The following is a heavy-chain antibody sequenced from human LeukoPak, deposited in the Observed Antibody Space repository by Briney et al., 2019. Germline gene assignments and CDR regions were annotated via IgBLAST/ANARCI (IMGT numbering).Heavy chain of an antibody. V-gene: IGHV4-59*01. Sequence: SETLSLTCTVSGGSISSYYWSWIRQPPGKGLEWIGYIYYSGSTNYNPSLKSRVTISVDTSKNQFSLKLSSVTAADTAVYYCVRDPYGSGSSVDYWGQGTLVTVSS. CDR3: VRDPYGSGSSVDY. J-gene: IGHJ4*02. CDR1: GGSISSYY. D-gene: IGHD3-10*01. CDR2: IYYSGST.